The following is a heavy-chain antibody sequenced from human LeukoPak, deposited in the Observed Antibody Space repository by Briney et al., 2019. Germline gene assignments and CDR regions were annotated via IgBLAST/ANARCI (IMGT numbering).Heavy chain of an antibody. CDR1: GFTFSNAW. Sequence: GGSLRLPCAASGFTFSNAWMSWVRQAPGKGLEWVGRIKSKTDSGTRDYAAPVKGRFTISRDDSKNTLFLQMNSLKTEDTAVYYCTTAPYYYDSSGSFVYFDYWGQGSLVTVSS. V-gene: IGHV3-15*01. CDR3: TTAPYYYDSSGSFVYFDY. J-gene: IGHJ4*02. D-gene: IGHD3-22*01. CDR2: IKSKTDSGTR.